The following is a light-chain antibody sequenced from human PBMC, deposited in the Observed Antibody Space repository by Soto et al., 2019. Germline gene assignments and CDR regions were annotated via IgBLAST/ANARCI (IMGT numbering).Light chain of an antibody. V-gene: IGKV3-20*01. CDR1: QSVSSSY. CDR2: GAS. Sequence: EIVLTQSPGTLSLSPGERATLSCRASQSVSSSYLAWYQQKPGQAPRLLIYGASSRATGIPDRFSGSGSGTDFTLTISRLEPEDFAVYYCLQYGSSPRRTFGQGTKVEIK. CDR3: LQYGSSPRRT. J-gene: IGKJ1*01.